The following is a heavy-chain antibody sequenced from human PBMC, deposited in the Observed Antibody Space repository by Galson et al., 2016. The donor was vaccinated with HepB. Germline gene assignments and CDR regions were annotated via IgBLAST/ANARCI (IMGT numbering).Heavy chain of an antibody. CDR2: IDGGGST. J-gene: IGHJ6*02. Sequence: SLRLSCAASGFTVSSKYMSWVRQAPGKGLEWVSVIDGGGSTYYAESVKGRFTISRDSARNTLLLQMKSLRAEDTAIYYCASAYYNYYYSYAMDVWGQGTTVPVSS. V-gene: IGHV3-53*01. CDR1: GFTVSSKY. CDR3: ASAYYNYYYSYAMDV. D-gene: IGHD3-10*01.